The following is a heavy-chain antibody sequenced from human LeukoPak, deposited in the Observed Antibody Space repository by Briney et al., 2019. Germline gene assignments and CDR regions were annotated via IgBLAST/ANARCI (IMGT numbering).Heavy chain of an antibody. CDR1: GFTLSNAW. Sequence: GGSLRLSCAASGFTLSNAWMTWVRQAPGKGLEWVANINPDTRDKDYVDSVKGRFTISRDNSRNTLYLQMNSLRAEDTAVYYCAKDWRIAAADFFDPWGQGTLVTVSS. CDR2: INPDTRDK. J-gene: IGHJ5*02. V-gene: IGHV3-7*03. D-gene: IGHD6-13*01. CDR3: AKDWRIAAADFFDP.